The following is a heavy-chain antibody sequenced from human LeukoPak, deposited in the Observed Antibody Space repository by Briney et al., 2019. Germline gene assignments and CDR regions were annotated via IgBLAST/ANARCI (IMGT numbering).Heavy chain of an antibody. J-gene: IGHJ3*02. CDR1: GYSFTSYW. Sequence: NLGESLKISCKGSGYSFTSYWISWVRQMPGKGLEWMGRIDPSDSYTNYSPSFQGHVTISADKSISTAYLQWSSLKASDTAMYYCARREVVTANYYLLSDDAFDIWGQGTMVTVSS. CDR2: IDPSDSYT. D-gene: IGHD2-21*02. CDR3: ARREVVTANYYLLSDDAFDI. V-gene: IGHV5-10-1*01.